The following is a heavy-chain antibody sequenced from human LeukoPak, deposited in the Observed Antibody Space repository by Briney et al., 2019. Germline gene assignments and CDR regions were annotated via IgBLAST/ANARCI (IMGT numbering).Heavy chain of an antibody. CDR3: ARLFSPFDY. V-gene: IGHV3-48*01. CDR2: ISSSSSTI. CDR1: GFTFSSYS. Sequence: GGPLRLSCAASGFTFSSYSMNWVRQAPGKGLEWVSYISSSSSTIYYAGSVKGRFTISRDNAKNSLYLQMNSLRAEDTAVYYCARLFSPFDYWGQGTLVTVSS. J-gene: IGHJ4*02. D-gene: IGHD2-21*01.